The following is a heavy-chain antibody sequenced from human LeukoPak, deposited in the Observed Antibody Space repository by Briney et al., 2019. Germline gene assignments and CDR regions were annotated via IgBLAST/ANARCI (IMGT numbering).Heavy chain of an antibody. J-gene: IGHJ4*02. D-gene: IGHD1-26*01. Sequence: PGGSLRLSCAASGFTLSDYYMSWIRQAPEKGLEWVSYINYRGSYTNYADSVKGRFTISRDNAKNSLYLQMNSLRAEDTAVYYCARGGAVHTIAYWGQGTLVTVSS. V-gene: IGHV3-11*05. CDR2: INYRGSYT. CDR3: ARGGAVHTIAY. CDR1: GFTLSDYY.